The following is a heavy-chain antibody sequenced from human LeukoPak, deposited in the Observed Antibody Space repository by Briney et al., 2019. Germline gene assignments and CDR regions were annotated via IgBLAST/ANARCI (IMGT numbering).Heavy chain of an antibody. Sequence: GRSLRLSCAVSGFTFSSYGMHWVRQAPGKGLEWVAVISYDGSNKYYADSVKGRFTISRDNSKNTLYLQMNSLRAEDTAVYYCAKDQYSGYDPTGPLDYWGQGTLVTVSS. V-gene: IGHV3-30*18. CDR2: ISYDGSNK. CDR1: GFTFSSYG. J-gene: IGHJ4*02. CDR3: AKDQYSGYDPTGPLDY. D-gene: IGHD5-12*01.